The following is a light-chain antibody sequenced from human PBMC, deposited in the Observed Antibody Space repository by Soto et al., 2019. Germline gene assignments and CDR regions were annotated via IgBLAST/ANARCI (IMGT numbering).Light chain of an antibody. J-gene: IGKJ4*01. CDR2: KAS. Sequence: DIQITQSPSTLSGSVGDRVTIPCRASQTISSWLAWYQQKPGKAPKLLIYKASTLKSGVPSRFSGSGSGTDFTLTISSLQPEDFATYYCQQSYSTALTFGGGTKVDIK. CDR3: QQSYSTALT. CDR1: QTISSW. V-gene: IGKV1-5*03.